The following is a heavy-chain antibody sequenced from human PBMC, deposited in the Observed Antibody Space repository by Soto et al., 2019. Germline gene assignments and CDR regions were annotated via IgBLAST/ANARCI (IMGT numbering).Heavy chain of an antibody. D-gene: IGHD2-15*01. Sequence: GESLKISCKGSGYSFTSYWIGWVRQMPGKGLEWLGIIYPGDSDTRYSPSFQGQVTISADKSISTAYLQWSSLKASDTATYYCARRGYCSGGSCYWSGYYYYGMDVWGQGTTVTVYS. CDR1: GYSFTSYW. V-gene: IGHV5-51*01. J-gene: IGHJ6*02. CDR3: ARRGYCSGGSCYWSGYYYYGMDV. CDR2: IYPGDSDT.